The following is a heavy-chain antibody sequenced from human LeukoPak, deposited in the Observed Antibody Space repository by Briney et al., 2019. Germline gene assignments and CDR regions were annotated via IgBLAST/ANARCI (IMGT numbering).Heavy chain of an antibody. CDR1: GYSFTDYW. Sequence: GESLKISCKASGYSFTDYWIGWVRQMPGKGLEWMGVTYPRDSDTRYSPSFQGQVTISADKSIDTAYLQWSSLKASDTAMYYCGRRLTSGGRGDYWGQGTLVTVSS. CDR2: TYPRDSDT. CDR3: GRRLTSGGRGDY. V-gene: IGHV5-51*01. D-gene: IGHD2-15*01. J-gene: IGHJ4*02.